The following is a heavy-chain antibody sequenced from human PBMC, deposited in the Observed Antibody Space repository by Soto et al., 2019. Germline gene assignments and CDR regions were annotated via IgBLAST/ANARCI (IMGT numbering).Heavy chain of an antibody. D-gene: IGHD6-13*01. Sequence: QVQLQQSGPGLVKPSQTLSLTCAISGDSVSSNSAAWNWIRQSPSRGLEWLGRTYYRSKWYNDYAVSVKSRITINPDTSKNQFSLQLNSVTPEDTAVYYCARDHGCRGLRCIAAARWFDPWGQGTLVTVSS. V-gene: IGHV6-1*01. CDR2: TYYRSKWYN. J-gene: IGHJ5*02. CDR3: ARDHGCRGLRCIAAARWFDP. CDR1: GDSVSSNSAA.